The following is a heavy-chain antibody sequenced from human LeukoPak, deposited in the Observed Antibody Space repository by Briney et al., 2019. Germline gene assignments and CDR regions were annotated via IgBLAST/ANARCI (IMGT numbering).Heavy chain of an antibody. D-gene: IGHD1-26*01. CDR3: ARAIWELRNAWFDP. CDR2: IIPIFGTA. J-gene: IGHJ5*02. CDR1: GGTFSSYA. Sequence: SVKVSCKASGGTFSSYAISWVRQAPGQGLEWMGGIIPIFGTANYAQKFQGRVTITADESTSTAYMELSSLRSKDTAVYYCARAIWELRNAWFDPWGQGTLVTVSS. V-gene: IGHV1-69*01.